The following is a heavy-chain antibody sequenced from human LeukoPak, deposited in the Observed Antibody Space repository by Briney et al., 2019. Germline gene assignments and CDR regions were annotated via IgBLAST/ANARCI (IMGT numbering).Heavy chain of an antibody. D-gene: IGHD2-15*01. CDR1: GFTFSAYS. CDR2: ISGSGGST. J-gene: IGHJ4*02. Sequence: PGGSLRLSCAASGFTFSAYSMTWVRQAPGKGLEWVSAISGSGGSTYYADSVKGRFTISRDNSKNTLYLQMNSLRAEDTAVYYCAKEGDRCSGGSCYSAAFDYWGQGTLVTVSS. V-gene: IGHV3-23*01. CDR3: AKEGDRCSGGSCYSAAFDY.